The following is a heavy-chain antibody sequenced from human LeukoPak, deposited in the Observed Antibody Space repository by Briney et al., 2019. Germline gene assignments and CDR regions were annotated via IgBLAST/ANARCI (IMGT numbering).Heavy chain of an antibody. CDR2: ILPDGSQK. CDR3: GRLAHNARYAIDF. V-gene: IGHV3-7*01. CDR1: DFTFSFYW. Sequence: GGSLRLSCVASDFTFSFYWMTWVRQAPGKGLEWLANILPDGSQKYYVDSVKGRFTISRDNPKNSLYLQIDNLKAEDTAVYYCGRLAHNARYAIDFWGQGALVTVSS. J-gene: IGHJ4*02. D-gene: IGHD1-1*01.